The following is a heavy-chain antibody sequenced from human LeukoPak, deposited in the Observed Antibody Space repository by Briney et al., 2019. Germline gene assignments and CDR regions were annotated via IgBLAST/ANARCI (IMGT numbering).Heavy chain of an antibody. CDR2: INLSGGAT. D-gene: IGHD2-15*01. CDR3: ARGGYCSGASCHSGAHFQH. Sequence: GASVKVSCKASGYTFTTYYMHWLRQAPGQGLEWMGIINLSGGATTYAQKFQGRVTMTRDMSTSTVYMELSSLRSADTAVYYCARGGYCSGASCHSGAHFQHWGQGTLVTVSS. J-gene: IGHJ1*01. V-gene: IGHV1-46*01. CDR1: GYTFTTYY.